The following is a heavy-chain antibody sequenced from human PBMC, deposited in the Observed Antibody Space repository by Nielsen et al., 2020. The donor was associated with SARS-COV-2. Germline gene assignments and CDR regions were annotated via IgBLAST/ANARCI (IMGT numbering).Heavy chain of an antibody. J-gene: IGHJ4*02. CDR1: GFTVSSNY. CDR2: ISDSGGST. Sequence: GGSLRLSCAASGFTVSSNYMSWVRQAPGKGLEWVSGISDSGGSTYYADSVKGRFTISRDNSKNTLYLQMNSLRAEDTAVYYCAKVKGLGVSRFDYWGQGTLVTVSS. D-gene: IGHD3-10*01. CDR3: AKVKGLGVSRFDY. V-gene: IGHV3-23*01.